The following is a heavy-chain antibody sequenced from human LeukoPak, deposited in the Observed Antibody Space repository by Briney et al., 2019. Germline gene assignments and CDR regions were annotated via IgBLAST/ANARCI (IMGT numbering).Heavy chain of an antibody. D-gene: IGHD2-2*03. J-gene: IGHJ4*02. Sequence: GASVKVSCKASGYTFTSYGINWVRQATGQGLEWMGWMNPNSGNTGYAQKFQGRVTMTRNTSISTAYMELSSLRSEDTAVYYCARGARYMDIPFDYWGQGTLLTVSS. CDR3: ARGARYMDIPFDY. CDR1: GYTFTSYG. V-gene: IGHV1-8*01. CDR2: MNPNSGNT.